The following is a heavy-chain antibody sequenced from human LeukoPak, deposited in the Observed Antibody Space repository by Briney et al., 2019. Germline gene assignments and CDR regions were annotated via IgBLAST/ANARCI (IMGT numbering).Heavy chain of an antibody. CDR2: IIPILGTA. CDR3: ARSPRRDGYVGDY. V-gene: IGHV1-69*05. Sequence: SVKVSCKASGGTFSSYAISWVRQAPGQGLEWMGGIIPILGTANYAQKFQGRVTITTDESTSTAYMELSSLRSEDTAVYYCARSPRRDGYVGDYWGQGTLVTVSS. CDR1: GGTFSSYA. J-gene: IGHJ4*02. D-gene: IGHD5-24*01.